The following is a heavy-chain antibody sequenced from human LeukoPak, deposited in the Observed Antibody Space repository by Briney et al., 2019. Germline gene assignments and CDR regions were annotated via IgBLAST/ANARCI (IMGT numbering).Heavy chain of an antibody. CDR1: GFTFSSYC. V-gene: IGHV3-21*01. CDR3: AKRGGSDCPTCYYYYMGA. CDR2: ISSSSSYI. D-gene: IGHD2-21*02. J-gene: IGHJ6*03. Sequence: GGSLRFSCTASGFTFSSYCMDWVRQTPGKGLEWVSSISSSSSYIYYADSVKGRFTISRDNAKNSLYLQMNSLRAEDTAVYYCAKRGGSDCPTCYYYYMGAWGTGATVTVSS.